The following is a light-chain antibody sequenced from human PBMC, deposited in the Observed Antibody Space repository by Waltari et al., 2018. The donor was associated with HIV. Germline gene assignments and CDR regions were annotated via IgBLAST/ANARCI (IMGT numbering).Light chain of an antibody. V-gene: IGLV1-51*01. J-gene: IGLJ1*01. Sequence: QSVFTQPPSVSAAPGQKVTLSCSGSSSHIGNTYVSWYQQLPGTAPKLLIYDDNERPSGIPDRFSGSKSGTSATLSITGLQTGDEADYYCGTWDSSLSAVVFGTVTKVTVL. CDR1: SSHIGNTY. CDR2: DDN. CDR3: GTWDSSLSAVV.